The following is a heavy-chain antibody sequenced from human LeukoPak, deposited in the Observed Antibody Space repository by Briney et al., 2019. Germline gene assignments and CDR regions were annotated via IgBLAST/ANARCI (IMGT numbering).Heavy chain of an antibody. CDR3: AKDRARYGNYAYCFDY. D-gene: IGHD4-17*01. J-gene: IGHJ4*02. CDR2: IEGSNDNT. Sequence: GGSLRLSCAASGFNLGGNAMAWVRQAPGKGLEWVSAIEGSNDNTHYADSVRGRFTVSRDNSRNTLFLQMNSLRADDTAVYYCAKDRARYGNYAYCFDYWGQGNLVTVSS. CDR1: GFNLGGNA. V-gene: IGHV3-23*01.